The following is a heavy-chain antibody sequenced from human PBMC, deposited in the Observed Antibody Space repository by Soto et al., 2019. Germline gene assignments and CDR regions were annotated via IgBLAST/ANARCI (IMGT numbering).Heavy chain of an antibody. Sequence: QVQLVESGGGVVQPGRSLRLSCAASGFTFSRYGMHWVRQAPGKGLEWVAVIWDDGSNKYYADSVKGRFTISRDNAKNTLYLQMHSLRAKDTAVYYCARDRDSGSYYGVDYSGQGSLVTV. V-gene: IGHV3-33*01. CDR2: IWDDGSNK. D-gene: IGHD1-26*01. CDR3: ARDRDSGSYYGVDY. J-gene: IGHJ4*02. CDR1: GFTFSRYG.